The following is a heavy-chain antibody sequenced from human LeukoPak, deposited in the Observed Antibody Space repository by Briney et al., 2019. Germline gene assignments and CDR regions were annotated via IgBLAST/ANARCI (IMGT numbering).Heavy chain of an antibody. V-gene: IGHV3-33*01. CDR2: IWYDGTNK. J-gene: IGHJ4*02. CDR1: GFTFSSYA. CDR3: ARDRSPGGYPDY. D-gene: IGHD1-26*01. Sequence: PGRSLRLSCAASGFTFSSYAMHWVRQAPGKGLEWVAVIWYDGTNKYYADSVKGRFTISRDNSKNTLYLQMNTLRAEDTAVYYCARDRSPGGYPDYWGQGILVTVSS.